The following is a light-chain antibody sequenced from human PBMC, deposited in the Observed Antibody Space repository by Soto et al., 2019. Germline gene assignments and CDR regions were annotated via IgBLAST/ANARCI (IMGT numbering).Light chain of an antibody. CDR2: ETS. CDR1: SSDFGSYKF. J-gene: IGLJ1*01. Sequence: QSLLTQPASVSGSPGQSVTISCTGTSSDFGSYKFVSWYQHHPGKVPKVIIYETSKRPSGVSDRFSGSKSGNTASLTISGLQAEDEADYYCFSFTSTNTHVFGSGTKLTVL. CDR3: FSFTSTNTHV. V-gene: IGLV2-23*01.